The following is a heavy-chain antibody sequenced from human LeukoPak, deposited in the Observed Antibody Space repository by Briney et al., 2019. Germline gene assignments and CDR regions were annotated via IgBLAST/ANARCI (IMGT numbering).Heavy chain of an antibody. CDR2: ISSSSSYI. V-gene: IGHV3-21*01. CDR3: ASGDYCGGDCYSGELDY. CDR1: GFTFSSYS. J-gene: IGHJ4*02. D-gene: IGHD2-21*02. Sequence: PGGSLRLSCAASGFTFSSYSMNWVRQAPGKGLEWVSSISSSSSYIYYADSVKGRFTISRDNAKNSLYLQMNSLRAEDTAVYYRASGDYCGGDCYSGELDYWGQGTLVTVSS.